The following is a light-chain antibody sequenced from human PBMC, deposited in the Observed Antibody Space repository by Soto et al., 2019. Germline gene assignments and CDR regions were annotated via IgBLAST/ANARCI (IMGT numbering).Light chain of an antibody. CDR1: QSISSH. CDR2: DAS. V-gene: IGKV3-11*01. CDR3: QQRPNWPLT. Sequence: EIVLTQSPATLSLSPGERATLSCRASQSISSHLAWYQQKPGQAPRLLMYDASNRATGIAARFSGSGSGTAFTLTISSLEPEDFAVYYFQQRPNWPLTFGGGTKVEIK. J-gene: IGKJ4*01.